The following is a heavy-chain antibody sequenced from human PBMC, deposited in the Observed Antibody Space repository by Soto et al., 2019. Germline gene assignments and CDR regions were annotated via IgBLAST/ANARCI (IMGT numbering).Heavy chain of an antibody. Sequence: SETLSLSCAVSGDSISSSNWWHWVRQPPGKGLEWIGEIHHSGTTNYNPSLKSRVAISVDRSKNQFSLKLNSVTAADTTVYYCARVRQYCSATSCYLDPWGQGTLVTVSS. CDR1: GDSISSSNW. CDR3: ARVRQYCSATSCYLDP. J-gene: IGHJ5*02. D-gene: IGHD2-2*01. V-gene: IGHV4-4*02. CDR2: IHHSGTT.